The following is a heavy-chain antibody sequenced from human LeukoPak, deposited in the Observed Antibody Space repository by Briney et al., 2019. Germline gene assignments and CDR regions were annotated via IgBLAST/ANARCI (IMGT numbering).Heavy chain of an antibody. CDR3: AREVGATLRRWFDP. Sequence: SETLSLTCAVYGGSFTNYYWSWIRQPPGKGLEWIGEINHSGSSKYNPSLKSRVTISVDTSKNQFSLKLSSVTAADTAVYYCAREVGATLRRWFDPWGQGTLVTVSS. V-gene: IGHV4-34*01. CDR1: GGSFTNYY. CDR2: INHSGSS. D-gene: IGHD1-26*01. J-gene: IGHJ5*02.